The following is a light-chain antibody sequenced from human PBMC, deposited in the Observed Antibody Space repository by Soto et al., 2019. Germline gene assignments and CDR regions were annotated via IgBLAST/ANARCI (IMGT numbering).Light chain of an antibody. CDR2: GAS. CDR1: QTINNN. V-gene: IGKV3-15*01. CDR3: QQYNNWPLT. J-gene: IGKJ1*01. Sequence: VMTQAPATLSVSPGERATLSCRASQTINNNVAWYQLKDGQVPRLVIYGASTRATDIPARFSGSGSGTEFTLTISSLQSEDFAVYYCQQYNNWPLTFGQGTKVDIK.